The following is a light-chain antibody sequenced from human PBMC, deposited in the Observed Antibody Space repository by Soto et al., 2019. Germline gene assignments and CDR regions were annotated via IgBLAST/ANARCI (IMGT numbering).Light chain of an antibody. J-gene: IGLJ2*01. CDR3: AAWDDSVVV. CDR2: RNN. CDR1: SSNIGSNY. Sequence: QSVLTQPPSASGTPGQRVTISCSGSSSNIGSNYVYWYQQLPGTAPQLLIYRNNQRPSGVPARFSGSKSGTSAALAISGLRSEDEADYYCAAWDDSVVVFGGGTKLTVL. V-gene: IGLV1-47*01.